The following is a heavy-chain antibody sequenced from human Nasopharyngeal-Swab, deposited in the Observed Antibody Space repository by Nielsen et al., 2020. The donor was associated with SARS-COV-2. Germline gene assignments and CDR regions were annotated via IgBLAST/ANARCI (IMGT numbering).Heavy chain of an antibody. CDR1: GYTFIDHY. D-gene: IGHD1-1*01. Sequence: ASVKVSCKASGYTFIDHYMHWVRQAPGQALEWMGWIKPNSGDPTYARKFKGRVTLTRDTSTSTAFMELSSLAADDTAVYYCAKNSDNYYFDFWGQGTLVTVSS. CDR3: AKNSDNYYFDF. CDR2: IKPNSGDP. V-gene: IGHV1-2*02. J-gene: IGHJ4*02.